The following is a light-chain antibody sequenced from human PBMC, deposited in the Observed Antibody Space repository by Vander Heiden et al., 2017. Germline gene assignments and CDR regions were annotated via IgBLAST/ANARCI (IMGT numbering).Light chain of an antibody. CDR2: LGS. Sequence: DILMTQSPLSLPVTPGEAASISCRSSQSLRHGNGYNYLHWYLQKPGQSPQLLVYLGSLRTSGVPDRFSGSGSGTDFTLKISRVEAEDVGVYYCMQTLQTPWTFGQGTKVEIK. V-gene: IGKV2-28*01. J-gene: IGKJ1*01. CDR3: MQTLQTPWT. CDR1: QSLRHGNGYNY.